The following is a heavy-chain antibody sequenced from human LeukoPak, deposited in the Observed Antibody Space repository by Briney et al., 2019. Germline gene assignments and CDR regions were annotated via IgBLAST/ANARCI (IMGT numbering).Heavy chain of an antibody. D-gene: IGHD3-16*02. CDR1: GGTFSSYA. CDR2: IIPIFGTA. V-gene: IGHV1-69*05. CDR3: ARWDYYDYVWGSYRDIYYFDY. Sequence: SVKVSCKASGGTFSSYAISWVRQAPGQGLEWMGGIIPIFGTANYAQKFQGRVTITTDESASPAYMELSSLRSEDTAVYYCARWDYYDYVWGSYRDIYYFDYWGQGTLVTVSS. J-gene: IGHJ4*02.